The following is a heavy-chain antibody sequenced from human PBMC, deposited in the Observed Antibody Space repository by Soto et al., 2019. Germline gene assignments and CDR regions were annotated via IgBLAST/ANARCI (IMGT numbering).Heavy chain of an antibody. Sequence: GGSLRLSCTASGFNFGSYAMSWVRQAPGKGLEWVSAISGSGGSTYYADSVKGRFTISRDNSKNTLYLQMNSLRAEDTAVYYCAKARSYYYYGMDVWGQGTTVTVSS. J-gene: IGHJ6*02. CDR3: AKARSYYYYGMDV. V-gene: IGHV3-23*01. CDR2: ISGSGGST. CDR1: GFNFGSYA.